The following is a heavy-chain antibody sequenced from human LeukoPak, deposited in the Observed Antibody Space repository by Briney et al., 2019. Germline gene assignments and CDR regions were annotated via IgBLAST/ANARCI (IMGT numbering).Heavy chain of an antibody. Sequence: GGSLRLSCAASGFTFSSYGMHWVRQAPGKGLGWVAVISYDGSNKYYADSVKGRFTISRDNSKNTLYLQMNSLRAEDTAVYYCATIAAAGTEVYWGQGTLVTVSS. D-gene: IGHD6-13*01. CDR2: ISYDGSNK. V-gene: IGHV3-30*03. CDR1: GFTFSSYG. J-gene: IGHJ4*02. CDR3: ATIAAAGTEVY.